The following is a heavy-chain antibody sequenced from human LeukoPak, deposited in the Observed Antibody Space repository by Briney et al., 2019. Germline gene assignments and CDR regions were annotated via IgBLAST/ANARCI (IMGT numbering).Heavy chain of an antibody. CDR1: GYSFTSYW. J-gene: IGHJ4*02. Sequence: GESLKISCKGSGYSFTSYWIGWVRQMPGKGLEWMGIIYPGDSDTRYSPSFQGQVTISADKSISTAYLQWSSLKASDTAMYYCARLDGTAAAGTPFDYWGQGTLVTVSS. D-gene: IGHD6-13*01. CDR2: IYPGDSDT. V-gene: IGHV5-51*01. CDR3: ARLDGTAAAGTPFDY.